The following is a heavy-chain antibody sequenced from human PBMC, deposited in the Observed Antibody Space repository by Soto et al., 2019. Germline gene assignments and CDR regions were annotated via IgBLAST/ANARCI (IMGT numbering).Heavy chain of an antibody. D-gene: IGHD3-10*01. CDR3: ARLVVGAPVAHV. V-gene: IGHV4-39*02. Sequence: QLQLQESGPGLVKPSETLSLTCSVSGGSINYNSYHWGWLRQPPGQGLEWIGSIFYTGTTFYNPSLESRVTMSVDTSKNSFSLHLTSVTAADTAVYFCARLVVGAPVAHVWGQGTLVTVSS. CDR1: GGSINYNSYH. CDR2: IFYTGTT. J-gene: IGHJ4*02.